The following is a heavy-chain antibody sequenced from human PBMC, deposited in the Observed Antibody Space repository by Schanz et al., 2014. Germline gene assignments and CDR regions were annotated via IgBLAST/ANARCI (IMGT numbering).Heavy chain of an antibody. J-gene: IGHJ3*02. D-gene: IGHD4-17*01. Sequence: QVQLQESGPGLVKPSQTLSLTCTVSGGSISSATYYWSWVRQPAGKGLEWIGYIYYSGNTYYNPSLKSRVTISVDRSKNQFSLNLSSATAADTAVYYCARDRGHGDLPGDIWGQGTMVTVSS. CDR3: ARDRGHGDLPGDI. CDR1: GGSISSATYY. CDR2: IYYSGNT. V-gene: IGHV4-31*03.